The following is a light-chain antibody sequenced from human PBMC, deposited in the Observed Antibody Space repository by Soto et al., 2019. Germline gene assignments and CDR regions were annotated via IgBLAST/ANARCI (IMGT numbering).Light chain of an antibody. Sequence: ENVLTQSPGTLSLSTGERATLSCRASQSVSSNLAWYQQKPGQAPRLLIYGASSRATGIPDRFSGSGSGTDFTLTISRLEPEDFAVYYCQQYGSSPPLTFGGGTKVDI. CDR2: GAS. J-gene: IGKJ4*01. V-gene: IGKV3-20*01. CDR1: QSVSSN. CDR3: QQYGSSPPLT.